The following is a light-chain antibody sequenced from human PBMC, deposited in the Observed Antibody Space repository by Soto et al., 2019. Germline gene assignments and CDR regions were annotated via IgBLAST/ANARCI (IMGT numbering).Light chain of an antibody. J-gene: IGKJ5*01. CDR1: HSVSSN. Sequence: EIVMAQSPATLSVSPGERATLSCRASHSVSSNLAWYQQKPGQAPRLLIYGASSRATGIPARFSGSGSGTDLTLTISSLQPEDFAVYYCQQRNNWPPLTFGQGTRLEIK. V-gene: IGKV3D-15*01. CDR3: QQRNNWPPLT. CDR2: GAS.